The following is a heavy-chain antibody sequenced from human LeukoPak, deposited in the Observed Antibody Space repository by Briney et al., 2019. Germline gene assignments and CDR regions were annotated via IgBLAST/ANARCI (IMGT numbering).Heavy chain of an antibody. CDR3: ARHSSSSAFDY. Sequence: ASVKVSCKASGYTFTSYDINWVRQATGQGLEWMGWMNPNSGNTGYGQKFQGRVTMTRNTSISTAYMELSSLRSEDTAVYYCARHSSSSAFDYWGQGTLVTVSS. J-gene: IGHJ4*02. CDR2: MNPNSGNT. V-gene: IGHV1-8*01. CDR1: GYTFTSYD. D-gene: IGHD6-6*01.